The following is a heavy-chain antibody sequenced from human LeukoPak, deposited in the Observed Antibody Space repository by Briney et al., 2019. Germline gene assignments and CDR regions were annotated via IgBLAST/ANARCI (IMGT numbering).Heavy chain of an antibody. CDR2: ISGSGGST. J-gene: IGHJ6*03. Sequence: GGSLRLSCAASGFTFSSYGMSWVRQAPGKGLEWVSAISGSGGSTYYADSVKGRFTISRDNSKNTLYLQMNSLRAEDTAVYYCAKPGYSSSWYYYYYMDVWGKGTTVTISS. CDR3: AKPGYSSSWYYYYYMDV. CDR1: GFTFSSYG. V-gene: IGHV3-23*01. D-gene: IGHD6-13*01.